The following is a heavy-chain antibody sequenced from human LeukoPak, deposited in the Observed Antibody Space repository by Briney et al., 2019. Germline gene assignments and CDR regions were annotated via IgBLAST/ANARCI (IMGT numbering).Heavy chain of an antibody. J-gene: IGHJ6*02. CDR3: ARDMYYGSGTPMQYGMDV. CDR1: GFTFSDYY. CDR2: IGGSGSTK. D-gene: IGHD3-10*01. Sequence: GGSLRLSCAASGFTFSDYYMSWVRQAPGKGLEWVSYIGGSGSTKYYADSVKGRFTISRDNAKNSLYLQMNSLRAEDTAVYYCARDMYYGSGTPMQYGMDVWGQGATVTVSS. V-gene: IGHV3-11*01.